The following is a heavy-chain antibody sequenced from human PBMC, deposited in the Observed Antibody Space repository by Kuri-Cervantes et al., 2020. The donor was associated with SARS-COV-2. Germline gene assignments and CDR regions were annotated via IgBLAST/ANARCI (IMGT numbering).Heavy chain of an antibody. CDR2: IYYSGST. CDR3: AKYYDSSGPLAYGMDV. CDR1: GGSISSSSYY. V-gene: IGHV4-39*07. J-gene: IGHJ6*02. Sequence: ESLKISCTVSGGSISSSSYYWGWIRQPPGKGLEWIGSIYYSGSTNYNPSLKSRVTISVDTSKNQFSLKLSSATAADTAVYYCAKYYDSSGPLAYGMDVWGQGTTVTVSS. D-gene: IGHD3-22*01.